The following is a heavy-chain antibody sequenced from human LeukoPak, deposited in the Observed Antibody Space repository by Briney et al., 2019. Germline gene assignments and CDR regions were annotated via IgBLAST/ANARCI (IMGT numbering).Heavy chain of an antibody. V-gene: IGHV3-21*01. CDR3: ARVGIVGARGYFQH. Sequence: GGSLRLSCAASGFTFSSYSMNWVRQAPGKGLEWVSSISSSSSSYIYYADSVKGRFTISRDNAKNSLYLQMNSPRAEDTAVYYCARVGIVGARGYFQHWGQGTLVTVSS. CDR2: ISSSSSSYI. J-gene: IGHJ1*01. D-gene: IGHD1-26*01. CDR1: GFTFSSYS.